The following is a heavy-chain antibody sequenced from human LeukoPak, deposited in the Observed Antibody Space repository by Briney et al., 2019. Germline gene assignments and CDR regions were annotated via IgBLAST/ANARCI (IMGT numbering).Heavy chain of an antibody. J-gene: IGHJ4*02. D-gene: IGHD3-22*01. Sequence: ASVKVSCKASGYTFTSYDFNWVRQATGQRPEWMGWMSPNSGDTGYAQKFQDRVTMTRNTSISTAYMELSSLRSEDTAVYYCARGHYYDSSGYKPLSYWGQGTLVTVSS. CDR2: MSPNSGDT. CDR1: GYTFTSYD. V-gene: IGHV1-8*01. CDR3: ARGHYYDSSGYKPLSY.